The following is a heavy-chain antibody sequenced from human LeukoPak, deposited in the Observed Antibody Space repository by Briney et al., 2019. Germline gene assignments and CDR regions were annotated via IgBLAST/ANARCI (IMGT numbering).Heavy chain of an antibody. J-gene: IGHJ6*03. CDR3: ARGRCTNGVCYSHYYMDV. CDR2: MNPNSGNT. D-gene: IGHD2-8*01. V-gene: IGHV1-8*01. CDR1: GYTFTSYD. Sequence: ASVKVSCKASGYTFTSYDINWVRQATGQGLEWMGWMNPNSGNTGYAQKFQGRVTMTRNTSISTAYMELSSLRSEDTAVYYCARGRCTNGVCYSHYYMDVWGKGTTVTVSS.